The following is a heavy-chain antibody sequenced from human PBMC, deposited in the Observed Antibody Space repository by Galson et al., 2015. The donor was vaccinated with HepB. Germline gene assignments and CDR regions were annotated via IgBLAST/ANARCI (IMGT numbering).Heavy chain of an antibody. CDR3: ARANIVVVPAAIQGYYYYMDV. D-gene: IGHD2-2*01. J-gene: IGHJ6*03. CDR1: GDSVSSNSAA. CDR2: TYYRSKWYN. Sequence: CAISGDSVSSNSAARNWIRQSPSRGLEWLGRTYYRSKWYNDYAVSVKSRITINPDTSKNQFSLQLNSVTPEDTAVYYCARANIVVVPAAIQGYYYYMDVWGKGTTVTVSS. V-gene: IGHV6-1*01.